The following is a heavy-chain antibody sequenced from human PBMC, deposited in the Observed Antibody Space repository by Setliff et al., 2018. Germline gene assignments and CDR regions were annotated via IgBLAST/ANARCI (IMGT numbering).Heavy chain of an antibody. Sequence: SETLSLTCTVSGASVRSHYWSWIRQSPEKGLEWIGFFFYSGDTKSNPSLKSRVTMSVDTSKNQFSLELRSVTAADTAVYYCARLPPLHTPMALPFDYWGQGSLVTVSS. V-gene: IGHV4-59*08. J-gene: IGHJ4*02. CDR1: GASVRSHY. D-gene: IGHD5-18*01. CDR3: ARLPPLHTPMALPFDY. CDR2: FFYSGDT.